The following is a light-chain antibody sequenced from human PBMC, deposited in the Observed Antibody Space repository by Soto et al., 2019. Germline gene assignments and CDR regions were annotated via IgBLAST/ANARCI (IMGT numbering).Light chain of an antibody. CDR3: QQRYTSPVT. J-gene: IGKJ4*02. Sequence: DIQMTQPPSSLSVSIGDRVTITCRASQSISTYLNWYEQKPGKAPNLLIYGASTLQSGVPSRFSGGGSGTYFTLTISGLQPEDVGSYYCQQRYTSPVTFGGGTKVEIK. CDR1: QSISTY. V-gene: IGKV1-39*01. CDR2: GAS.